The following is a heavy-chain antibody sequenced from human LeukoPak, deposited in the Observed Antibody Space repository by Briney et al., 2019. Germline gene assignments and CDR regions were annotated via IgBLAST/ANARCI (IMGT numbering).Heavy chain of an antibody. CDR1: GFTFSSYG. CDR3: AKGGTKGNYYDSSGYYYEDY. D-gene: IGHD3-22*01. Sequence: GGSLRLSCAASGFTFSSYGMHWVRQAPGKGLEWVAFIRYDGSNKYYADSVKGRFTISRDNSKNTLYLQMNSLRAEDTGVYSCAKGGTKGNYYDSSGYYYEDYWGQGTLVTVSS. V-gene: IGHV3-30*02. J-gene: IGHJ4*02. CDR2: IRYDGSNK.